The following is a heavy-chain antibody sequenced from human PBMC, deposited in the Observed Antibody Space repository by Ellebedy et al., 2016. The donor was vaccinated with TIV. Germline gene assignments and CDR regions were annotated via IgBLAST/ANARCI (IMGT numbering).Heavy chain of an antibody. Sequence: ASVKVSXKASGYTFTSYYMHWVRQAPGQGLEWMGIINPNGGSTSYAQKFEGRVTMTRDTSTSTVYMELSSLRSEDTAVYYSARDSMVRGVIDYYYGMDVWGQGTTVTVSS. D-gene: IGHD3-10*01. V-gene: IGHV1-46*01. CDR1: GYTFTSYY. CDR3: ARDSMVRGVIDYYYGMDV. J-gene: IGHJ6*02. CDR2: INPNGGST.